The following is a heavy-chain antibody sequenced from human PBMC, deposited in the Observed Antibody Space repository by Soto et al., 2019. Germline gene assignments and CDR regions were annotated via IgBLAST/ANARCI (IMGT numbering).Heavy chain of an antibody. Sequence: TLSLTCTVSGGSISSGGYYWSWIRQHPGKGLEWIGYIYYSGSTYYNPSLKSRVTISVDTSKNQFSLRLSPVTAADTAVYYCATYSSSWIGMVHYWGQGTIVTVYS. V-gene: IGHV4-31*03. CDR1: GGSISSGGYY. CDR3: ATYSSSWIGMVHY. CDR2: IYYSGST. J-gene: IGHJ4*02. D-gene: IGHD6-13*01.